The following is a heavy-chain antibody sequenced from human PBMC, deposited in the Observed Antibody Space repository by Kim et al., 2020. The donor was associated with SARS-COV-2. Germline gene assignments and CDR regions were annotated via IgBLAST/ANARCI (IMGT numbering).Heavy chain of an antibody. J-gene: IGHJ6*02. D-gene: IGHD1-26*01. Sequence: KGRFTISRDNSRNTLYLQMNSLRAEDTAVYYCARDRTGSYYKYYYYGMDVWGQGTTVTVSS. V-gene: IGHV3-53*01. CDR3: ARDRTGSYYKYYYYGMDV.